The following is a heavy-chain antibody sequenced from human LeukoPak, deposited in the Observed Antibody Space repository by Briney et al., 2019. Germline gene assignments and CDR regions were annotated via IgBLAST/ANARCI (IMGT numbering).Heavy chain of an antibody. D-gene: IGHD6-19*01. V-gene: IGHV1-3*03. CDR1: GYTFTDYA. J-gene: IGHJ4*02. CDR2: ITTGRGET. Sequence: ASVKVSCKASGYTFTDYALHWVRQAPGQSLEWMGWITTGRGETRYSQEFQRRITFTRDTSASTVYMDLSDLRSEDTAVYYCARGGKQWRGGNYFDSWGQGALVAVSS. CDR3: ARGGKQWRGGNYFDS.